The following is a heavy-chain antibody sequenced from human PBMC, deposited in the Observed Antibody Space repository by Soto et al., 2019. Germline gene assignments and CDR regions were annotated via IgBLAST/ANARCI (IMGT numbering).Heavy chain of an antibody. V-gene: IGHV3-9*01. D-gene: IGHD5-18*01. CDR3: PTGGHPYGPDGFDI. CDR2: ISWNSGSI. CDR1: GFTFDDYA. J-gene: IGHJ3*02. Sequence: GGSLRLSCAASGFTFDDYAMHWVRQAPGKGLEWVSGISWNSGSIGYADSVKGRFTISRDNAKNSLYLQMNSLRAEDTALYYCPTGGHPYGPDGFDIWGRGTMVTVS.